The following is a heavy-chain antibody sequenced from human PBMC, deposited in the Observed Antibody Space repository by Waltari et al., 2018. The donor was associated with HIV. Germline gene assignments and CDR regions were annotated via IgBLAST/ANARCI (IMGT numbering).Heavy chain of an antibody. CDR2: KIPMFGEA. D-gene: IGHD3-9*01. Sequence: QVHLVQSGAEVKKPGSSVKVSCKASGGTFSNYAVSWVRQAPGQGLEWMGGKIPMFGEAKYAQKFKARVSITADASTGTAYMELRSLRYDDTAVFFCARGSWRPTYDATDYSFDAFDIWGQGTLVAVSS. V-gene: IGHV1-69*01. CDR1: GGTFSNYA. J-gene: IGHJ3*02. CDR3: ARGSWRPTYDATDYSFDAFDI.